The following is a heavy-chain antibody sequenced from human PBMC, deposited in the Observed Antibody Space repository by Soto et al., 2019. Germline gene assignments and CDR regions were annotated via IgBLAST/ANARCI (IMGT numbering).Heavy chain of an antibody. CDR3: AGELDIHHGLVS. D-gene: IGHD3-3*02. Sequence: SQTLSLTCATSWGSVSSNTATWNWVRQSPSRGLEWLGRTYYRSNWNFDYALSVKSRITINPDTSKNHFSLQLNSLPPEDTAVYYCAGELDIHHGLVSLGPGTSVTVSS. CDR1: WGSVSSNTAT. J-gene: IGHJ5*01. V-gene: IGHV6-1*01. CDR2: TYYRSNWNF.